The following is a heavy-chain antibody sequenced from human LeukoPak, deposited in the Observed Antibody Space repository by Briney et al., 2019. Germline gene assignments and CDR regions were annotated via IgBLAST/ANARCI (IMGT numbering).Heavy chain of an antibody. J-gene: IGHJ4*02. CDR3: ARKYSGSYRPIDY. V-gene: IGHV4-39*01. CDR1: GGSISSSSYY. D-gene: IGHD1-26*01. Sequence: SETLSLTCTVSGGSISSSSYYWGWIRQPPGKGLESIGSIYYGGSTYYNPSLKSRVTISVDTSKNQFSLKPSSVTAADTAVYYCARKYSGSYRPIDYWGQGTLVTVSS. CDR2: IYYGGST.